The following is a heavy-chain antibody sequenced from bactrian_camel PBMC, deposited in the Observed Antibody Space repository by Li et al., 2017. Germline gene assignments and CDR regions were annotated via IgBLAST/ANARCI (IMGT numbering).Heavy chain of an antibody. V-gene: IGHV3S40*01. Sequence: VQLVESGGGLVQPGGSLRLSCAASGFTFSSYDMNWVRQAPGKQREGVAGVSTGDGSTYYADSVKGRFTISRDSAKNTVYLQMNSLKSEDTALYYCATNTHLGSEYNSWGQGTQGTV. CDR1: GFTFSSYD. CDR3: ATNTHLGSEYNS. J-gene: IGHJ4*01. CDR2: VSTGDGST. D-gene: IGHD5*01.